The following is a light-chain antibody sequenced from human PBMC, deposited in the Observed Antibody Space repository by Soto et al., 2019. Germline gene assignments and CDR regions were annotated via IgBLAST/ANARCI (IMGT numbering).Light chain of an antibody. CDR2: SDD. Sequence: QSVLTQPPSASGTPGQRVTISCSGSSSNIGTNTINWYKQHPGTAPKLLIYSDDLRPSGVPDRFSGSKSGTSASLAICGLQAEDEADYYCEAWDDSRYGAVFGGGTQLTVL. CDR3: EAWDDSRYGAV. V-gene: IGLV1-44*01. J-gene: IGLJ2*01. CDR1: SSNIGTNT.